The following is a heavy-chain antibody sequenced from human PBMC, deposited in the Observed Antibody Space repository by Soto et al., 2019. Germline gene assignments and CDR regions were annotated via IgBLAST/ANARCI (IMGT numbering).Heavy chain of an antibody. Sequence: PGGSLRLSCAASGFTFSSYATSWVRQAPGKGLEWVSVISGSGDSTYYADSVRGRFTISRDNSKNTLYLQMNSLRAEDTAVYYCAKDRDGAAAGPTKFYGMDVWGQGTTVTVSS. V-gene: IGHV3-23*01. CDR2: ISGSGDST. D-gene: IGHD6-13*01. CDR3: AKDRDGAAAGPTKFYGMDV. J-gene: IGHJ6*02. CDR1: GFTFSSYA.